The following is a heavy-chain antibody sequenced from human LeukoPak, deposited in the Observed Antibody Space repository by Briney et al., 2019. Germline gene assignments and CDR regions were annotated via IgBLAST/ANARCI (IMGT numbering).Heavy chain of an antibody. J-gene: IGHJ4*02. CDR2: ISYDGSNK. Sequence: PGRSLRLSSAASGFTFSSYAVHWVRQAPGKGLEWVAVISYDGSNKYYADSVKGRFTISRDNSKNTLYLQMNSLRAEDTAVYYCAREVHDLFDYWGQGTLVTVSS. CDR3: AREVHDLFDY. V-gene: IGHV3-30-3*01. CDR1: GFTFSSYA.